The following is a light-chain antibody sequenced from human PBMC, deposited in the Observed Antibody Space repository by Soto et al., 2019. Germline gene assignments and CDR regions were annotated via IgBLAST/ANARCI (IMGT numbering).Light chain of an antibody. CDR3: SSYAGSNRV. V-gene: IGLV2-8*01. Sequence: QSALTQPPSASGSPGQSVTISCTGTSSDVGGYNYVSWYQQHPGKAPKLMIYEVSKRPSGVPDRFSVSKSGNTASLPVSGLQAADEADYYCSSYAGSNRVFGGWTQLTVL. CDR2: EVS. J-gene: IGLJ2*01. CDR1: SSDVGGYNY.